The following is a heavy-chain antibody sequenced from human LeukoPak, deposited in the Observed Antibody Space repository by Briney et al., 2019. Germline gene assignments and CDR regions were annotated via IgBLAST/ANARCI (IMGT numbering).Heavy chain of an antibody. D-gene: IGHD3-10*01. V-gene: IGHV3-21*01. J-gene: IGHJ4*02. Sequence: PGGSLRLSCAASGFTFSSYSMNWVRQAPGKGLEWVSSISSSSSYIYYADSVKGRFTISRDNAKNSLYLQMNSLRAEDTAVYYCARLSPVLLWFGDHWGQGTLVTVS. CDR1: GFTFSSYS. CDR2: ISSSSSYI. CDR3: ARLSPVLLWFGDH.